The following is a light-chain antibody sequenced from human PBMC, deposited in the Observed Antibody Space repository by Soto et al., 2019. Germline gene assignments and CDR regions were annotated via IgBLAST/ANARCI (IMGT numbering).Light chain of an antibody. J-gene: IGLJ1*01. CDR3: TSYTTSSTLV. V-gene: IGLV2-14*01. CDR1: SSDVGGYNY. Sequence: QSVLTQPASVSGSPGQSITISCTGTSSDVGGYNYVSWYQQYPGKAPKLMIYDVSNRPSGVSNRFSGTKSGNTASLTISVIQAEDEADYYCTSYTTSSTLVFGTGTKVTVL. CDR2: DVS.